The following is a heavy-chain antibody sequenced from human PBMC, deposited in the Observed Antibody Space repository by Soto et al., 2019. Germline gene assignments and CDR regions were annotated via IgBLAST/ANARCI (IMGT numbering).Heavy chain of an antibody. D-gene: IGHD2-2*01. V-gene: IGHV3-33*01. J-gene: IGHJ6*02. CDR2: IWYDGSNK. CDR1: GFTFSSYG. Sequence: GGSLRLSCAASGFTFSSYGMHWVRQAPGKGLEWVAVIWYDGSNKYYADSVKGRFTISRDNSKNTLYLQMNSLRAEDTAVYYCARDGQLGYCSSTSCYAGDGMDVWGQGTTVTVSS. CDR3: ARDGQLGYCSSTSCYAGDGMDV.